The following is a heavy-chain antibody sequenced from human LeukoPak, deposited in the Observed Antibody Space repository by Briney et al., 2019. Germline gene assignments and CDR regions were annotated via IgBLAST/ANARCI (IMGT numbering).Heavy chain of an antibody. CDR3: ARYFGTIVALDH. J-gene: IGHJ4*02. CDR1: GFTFSSYG. D-gene: IGHD5-12*01. Sequence: GRSLRLSCAASGFTFSSYGMHWVRQAPGKGLEWVAVIWYDGSKKYYADSVKGRFTISRDNSKNTLSLQMNSLRGEDTAMYYCARYFGTIVALDHGGQGMLVTV. CDR2: IWYDGSKK. V-gene: IGHV3-33*01.